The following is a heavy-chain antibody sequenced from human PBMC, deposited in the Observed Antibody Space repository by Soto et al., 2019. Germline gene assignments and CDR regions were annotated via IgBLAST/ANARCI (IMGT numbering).Heavy chain of an antibody. J-gene: IGHJ4*02. V-gene: IGHV3-23*01. Sequence: EVQLLESGGGLVHPGGSLRLSCAASGCTFSSYAMSWVRQARGKGLEWVSAISGSGGSTYYADSVKGRFTISRDNSKNTLYLQMNSLRAQDTAVYYCAKFSPPRRLAALQMPDYLGQGTLVTVSS. D-gene: IGHD6-6*01. CDR1: GCTFSSYA. CDR3: AKFSPPRRLAALQMPDY. CDR2: ISGSGGST.